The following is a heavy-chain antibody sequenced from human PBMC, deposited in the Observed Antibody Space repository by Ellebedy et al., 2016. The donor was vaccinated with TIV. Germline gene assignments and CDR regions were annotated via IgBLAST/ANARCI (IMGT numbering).Heavy chain of an antibody. CDR1: GFTFSNYA. V-gene: IGHV3-23*01. J-gene: IGHJ6*02. CDR3: AKNQGSGSPYYYALDV. Sequence: GVSLKISCAGSGFTFSNYAMTWVRQAPGKGLEWVSVVSASGRATFYANSVKGRFTISRDNSTDTLDLQMNSLRIEDAAVYYCAKNQGSGSPYYYALDVWGQGTTVTVSS. D-gene: IGHD3-10*01. CDR2: VSASGRAT.